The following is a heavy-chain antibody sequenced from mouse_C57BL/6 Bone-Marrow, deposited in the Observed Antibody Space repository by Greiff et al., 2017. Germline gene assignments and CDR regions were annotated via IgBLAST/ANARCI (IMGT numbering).Heavy chain of an antibody. CDR1: GFTFSDFY. CDR2: SRNKANDYTT. CDR3: ARDAPNSYYAMDY. J-gene: IGHJ4*01. Sequence: EVKLVESGGGLVQSGRSLRLSCATSGFTFSDFYMEWVRQAPGKGLEWIAASRNKANDYTTEYSASVKGRFIVSRDTSQSILYLQMNALRAEDTAIYYCARDAPNSYYAMDYWGQGTSVTVSS. V-gene: IGHV7-1*01.